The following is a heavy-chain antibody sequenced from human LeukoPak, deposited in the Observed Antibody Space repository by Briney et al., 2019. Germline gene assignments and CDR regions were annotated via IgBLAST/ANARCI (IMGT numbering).Heavy chain of an antibody. V-gene: IGHV4-38-2*02. CDR1: GYSISSGYY. Sequence: SETLSLTCTISGYSISSGYYWGWIRQPPRKGLEWIGSIYHGGSTYYTPSLKSRVTISLDASENQFSLKLSSVTAADTAVYYCARDLYSSGWGYFDYWGQGTLVTVSS. CDR2: IYHGGST. J-gene: IGHJ4*02. CDR3: ARDLYSSGWGYFDY. D-gene: IGHD6-19*01.